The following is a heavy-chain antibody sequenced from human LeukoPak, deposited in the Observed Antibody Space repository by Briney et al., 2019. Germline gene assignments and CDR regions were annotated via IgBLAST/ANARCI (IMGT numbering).Heavy chain of an antibody. CDR3: ARDYCSGGACHQILT. V-gene: IGHV3-48*04. D-gene: IGHD2-15*01. CDR2: ISSSSGSI. CDR1: GFTVSSNS. J-gene: IGHJ5*02. Sequence: GSLRLSCAASGFTVSSNSMNWVRQAPRKGLAWVSYISSSSGSIYYADFVKGRFTISRDNAKNSLYLEMKSLSADDTAVYYCARDYCSGGACHQILTWGQGTLVTVSS.